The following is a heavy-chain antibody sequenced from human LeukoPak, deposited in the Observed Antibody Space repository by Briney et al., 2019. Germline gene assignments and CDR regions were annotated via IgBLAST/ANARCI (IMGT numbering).Heavy chain of an antibody. Sequence: AASVKVSCKASGYTFTSYGISGVRQAPGQGLEWMGWISAYNGNTNYAQKLQGRVTMTTDTSTSTAYMELRSLRSDDTAVYYCARLRHFASSSWYPRGYYYHYMDVWGQGTMVTVSS. CDR2: ISAYNGNT. J-gene: IGHJ6*03. CDR3: ARLRHFASSSWYPRGYYYHYMDV. V-gene: IGHV1-18*01. CDR1: GYTFTSYG. D-gene: IGHD6-13*01.